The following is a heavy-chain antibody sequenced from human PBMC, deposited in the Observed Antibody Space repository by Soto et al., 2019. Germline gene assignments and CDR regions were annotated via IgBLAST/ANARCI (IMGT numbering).Heavy chain of an antibody. CDR3: AKVLYASESFDSEEAPYGMDV. Sequence: LRLSCAASGFPFSRYDMHWVRQAPFKGLEWVAVLWFDGSNEYYADSVQGRFTISRDNSKNTLYLQMDSLRAEDTAVYYCAKVLYASESFDSEEAPYGMDVWGQGTTVTVSS. V-gene: IGHV3-33*06. D-gene: IGHD3-10*01. CDR1: GFPFSRYD. CDR2: LWFDGSNE. J-gene: IGHJ6*02.